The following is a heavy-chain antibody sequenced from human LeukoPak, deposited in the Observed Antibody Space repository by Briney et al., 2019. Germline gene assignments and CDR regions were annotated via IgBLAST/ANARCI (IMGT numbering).Heavy chain of an antibody. V-gene: IGHV1-18*01. Sequence: ASVKVSCKASGYPFTSYGIGWVRQTPGQGLEWMGWISAYNSKTKYSQNFQGGFTMTTDTSTSTAYMELRSLRSDDTAVYFCARDIVSTVNDYYHYMGVWGKGTTVTISS. D-gene: IGHD5/OR15-5a*01. CDR1: GYPFTSYG. CDR3: ARDIVSTVNDYYHYMGV. J-gene: IGHJ6*03. CDR2: ISAYNSKT.